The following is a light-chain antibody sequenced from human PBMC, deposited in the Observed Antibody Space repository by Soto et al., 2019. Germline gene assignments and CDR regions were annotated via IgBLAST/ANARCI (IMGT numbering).Light chain of an antibody. J-gene: IGKJ1*01. CDR2: AAS. V-gene: IGKV3-11*01. CDR1: QSVSSN. CDR3: QQRSNWRWT. Sequence: EIVLTQSPATLSLSPVERATLSCRASQSVSSNLAWYQQKPGQAPRLLIYAASNRATGIPARFSGSGSGTDFTLTISSLEPEDFAVYYCQQRSNWRWTFGQGTKVEIK.